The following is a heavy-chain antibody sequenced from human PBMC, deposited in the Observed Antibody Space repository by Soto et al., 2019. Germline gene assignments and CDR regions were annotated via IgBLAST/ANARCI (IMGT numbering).Heavy chain of an antibody. V-gene: IGHV4-31*03. CDR2: IHYSGGT. Sequence: QVQLQESGPGLVKPSQTLSFTCTVSGGSISSGGYYWSWIRQLPGKGLEWIGYIHYSGGTYYNPSLKSRVTLSVDTSKNQVSLKLSSVTAADTAVYYCARGFGDTAFDIWGQGTMVTVSS. CDR1: GGSISSGGYY. J-gene: IGHJ3*02. D-gene: IGHD3-3*01. CDR3: ARGFGDTAFDI.